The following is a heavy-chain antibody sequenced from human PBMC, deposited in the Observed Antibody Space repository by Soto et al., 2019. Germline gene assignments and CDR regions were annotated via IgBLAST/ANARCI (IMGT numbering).Heavy chain of an antibody. CDR3: AGTKVAYYYYYMDV. V-gene: IGHV4-39*01. Sequence: NPSETLSLTCTVSGGSISSSSYYWCWIRQPPGKGLEWIGSIYYSGSTYYNPSLRSRVTISVDTSKNQFSLKLSSVTAADTAVYYCAGTKVAYYYYYMDVWGKGTTVTVSS. D-gene: IGHD2-8*01. J-gene: IGHJ6*03. CDR1: GGSISSSSYY. CDR2: IYYSGST.